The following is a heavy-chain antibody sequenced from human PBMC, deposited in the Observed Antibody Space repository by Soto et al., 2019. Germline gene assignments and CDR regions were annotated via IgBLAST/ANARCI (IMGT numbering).Heavy chain of an antibody. V-gene: IGHV3-23*01. CDR3: AKDLDSSGWYYFDY. CDR1: GFTFSSYA. CDR2: ISGSGGST. Sequence: GESLKISCAASGFTFSSYAMSWVRQAPGKGLEWVSAISGSGGSTYYADSVKGRFTISRDNSKNTLYLQMNSLRAEDTAVYYCAKDLDSSGWYYFDYWGQGTLVTVSS. J-gene: IGHJ4*02. D-gene: IGHD6-19*01.